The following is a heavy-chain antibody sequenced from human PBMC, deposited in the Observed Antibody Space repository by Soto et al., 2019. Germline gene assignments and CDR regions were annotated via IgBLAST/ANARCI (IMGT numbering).Heavy chain of an antibody. CDR1: GFTFSDYY. J-gene: IGHJ6*02. D-gene: IGHD2-2*01. Sequence: PGGSLRLSCAASGFTFSDYYMSWIRQAPGKGLEWVSYISSSSSYTNYADSVKGRFTISRDNAKNSLYLQMNSLRAEDTAVYYCARDTSPVVPAAIPYYYYGMDVWGQGTTVTVSS. CDR2: ISSSSSYT. CDR3: ARDTSPVVPAAIPYYYYGMDV. V-gene: IGHV3-11*06.